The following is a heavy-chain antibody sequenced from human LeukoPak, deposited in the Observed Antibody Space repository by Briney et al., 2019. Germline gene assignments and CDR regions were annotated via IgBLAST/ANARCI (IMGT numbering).Heavy chain of an antibody. Sequence: GGSLRLSCAASGSTFKRYAMHWVRQAPGKGLEWVTIMSYDGNFTYYSDSVKGRFTISRDNSNDTLYLQMNSLRADDTAIYYCARGRSVYGSGSYSDYWGQGTLVTVSS. V-gene: IGHV3-30*04. CDR2: MSYDGNFT. CDR3: ARGRSVYGSGSYSDY. D-gene: IGHD3-10*01. J-gene: IGHJ4*02. CDR1: GSTFKRYA.